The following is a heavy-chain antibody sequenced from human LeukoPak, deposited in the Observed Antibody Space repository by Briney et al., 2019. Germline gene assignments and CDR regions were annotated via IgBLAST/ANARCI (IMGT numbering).Heavy chain of an antibody. J-gene: IGHJ6*03. CDR3: ARPGYSNYYYYYYMDV. Sequence: PSETLSLTCAVSGYSISSGYYWGWIRQPPGKGLEWIGSIYYSGSTYYNPSLKSRVTISVDTSKNQFSLKLSSVTAADTAVYYCARPGYSNYYYYYYMDVWGKGTTVTVSS. D-gene: IGHD4-11*01. CDR1: GYSISSGYY. CDR2: IYYSGST. V-gene: IGHV4-38-2*01.